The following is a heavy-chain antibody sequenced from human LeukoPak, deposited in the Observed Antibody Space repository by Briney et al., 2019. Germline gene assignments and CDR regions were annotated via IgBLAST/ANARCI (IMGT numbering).Heavy chain of an antibody. J-gene: IGHJ4*02. CDR1: GGSISSYY. D-gene: IGHD6-13*01. Sequence: SETLSLTCIVSGGSISSYYWSWIRQPPGKGLEWIGYIYYSGSTYYNPSLKSRVTISVDTSKNQFSLKLSSVTAADTAVYYCARGFSSSYDYWGQGTLVTVSS. V-gene: IGHV4-59*06. CDR3: ARGFSSSYDY. CDR2: IYYSGST.